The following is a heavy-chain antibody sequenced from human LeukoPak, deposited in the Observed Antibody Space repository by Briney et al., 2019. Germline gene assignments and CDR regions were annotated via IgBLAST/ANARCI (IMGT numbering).Heavy chain of an antibody. D-gene: IGHD3-22*01. CDR3: ARTITMIVVVITPPLDY. Sequence: PGGSLRLSCAASGFTFSSYSMTWVRQAPGKGLEWVSSISSSSSYIYYADSVKGRFTISRDNAKNSLYLQMNSLRAEDTAVYYCARTITMIVVVITPPLDYWGQGTLVTVSS. CDR2: ISSSSSYI. V-gene: IGHV3-21*01. J-gene: IGHJ4*02. CDR1: GFTFSSYS.